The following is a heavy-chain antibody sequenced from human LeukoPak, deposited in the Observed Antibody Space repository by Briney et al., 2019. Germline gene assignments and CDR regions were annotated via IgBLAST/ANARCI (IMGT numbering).Heavy chain of an antibody. Sequence: ASVKVSCKATGYTFTSHDISWVRQAPGQGLEWVGWVNPNSGNTGYPPKFQGRVTLTWNTSISTVYMELSSLTSEDTAVFYCARGSYYSHTLFDNWGQGTLVTVSS. CDR2: VNPNSGNT. CDR3: ARGSYYSHTLFDN. V-gene: IGHV1-8*01. D-gene: IGHD3-22*01. J-gene: IGHJ4*02. CDR1: GYTFTSHD.